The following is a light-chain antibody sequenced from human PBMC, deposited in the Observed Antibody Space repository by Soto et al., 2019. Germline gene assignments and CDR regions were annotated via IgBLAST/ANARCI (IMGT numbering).Light chain of an antibody. V-gene: IGLV2-11*01. J-gene: IGLJ2*01. CDR2: DVT. Sequence: QSVLTQPRSVSASPGQSVAISCTGTSSDVGGYNYVSWYQQHPGKAPKLMIYDVTKRPSGVPDRFSGSKSGNTASLTISGLQAEYEADYYCCSYAGSYTLVFGGGTKLTVL. CDR1: SSDVGGYNY. CDR3: CSYAGSYTLV.